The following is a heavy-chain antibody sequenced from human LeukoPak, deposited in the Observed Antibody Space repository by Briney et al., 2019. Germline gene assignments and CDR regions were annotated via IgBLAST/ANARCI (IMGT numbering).Heavy chain of an antibody. CDR3: ARDSSWSFDY. CDR1: GFTFSSYS. J-gene: IGHJ4*02. V-gene: IGHV3-48*01. D-gene: IGHD3-10*01. CDR2: IISTANAI. Sequence: GGPLRLSCAASGFTFSSYSMNWVRQAPGKGLEWISYIISTANAIYYADPVKGRFTISRDNAKNSVYLQMNSLRAEDTAVYYCARDSSWSFDYWGQGTLVTVSS.